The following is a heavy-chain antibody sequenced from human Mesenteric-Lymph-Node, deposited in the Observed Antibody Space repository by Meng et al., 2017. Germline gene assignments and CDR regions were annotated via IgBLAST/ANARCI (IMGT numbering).Heavy chain of an antibody. CDR3: ARSGWLRFQGEIYYYYYGMDV. CDR1: GGAISDSTTYY. CDR2: FLYSGGT. Sequence: SETLSLTCTVSGGAISDSTTYYWGWIRQPPGKGLEWIGSFLYSGGTYYNPSLKSRVTISVDTSKNQFSLKLSSVTAADTAVYYCARSGWLRFQGEIYYYYYGMDVWGQGTTVTVSS. V-gene: IGHV4-39*07. J-gene: IGHJ6*02. D-gene: IGHD5-12*01.